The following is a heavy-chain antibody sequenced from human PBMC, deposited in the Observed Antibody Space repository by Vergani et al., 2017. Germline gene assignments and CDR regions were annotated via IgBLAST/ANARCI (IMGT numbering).Heavy chain of an antibody. CDR3: AHKGVLTKNDFDY. V-gene: IGHV2-26*01. CDR1: GFSLSNARMG. J-gene: IGHJ4*02. Sequence: QVTLKESGPVLVKPTETLTLTCTVSGFSLSNARMGVSWIRQPPGKALEWLAPIFSNDEKSYSTSLKSRLTISKDTSKSQVVLTMTKMDPVDTATYYCAHKGVLTKNDFDYWGQGTLVTVSS. CDR2: IFSNDEK. D-gene: IGHD1-1*01.